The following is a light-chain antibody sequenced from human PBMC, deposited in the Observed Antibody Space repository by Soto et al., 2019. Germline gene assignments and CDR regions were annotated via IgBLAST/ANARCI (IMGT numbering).Light chain of an antibody. V-gene: IGKV3-15*01. Sequence: QTPTTLSVSPGEGAPLSCRASQSINSNLAWYQQKPGQAPRLLMFRASIRATGFPARFSGSGSGTEFTLTISRLEPEDFTVYYCHHYETFGQGTKVDIK. J-gene: IGKJ1*01. CDR2: RAS. CDR3: HHYET. CDR1: QSINSN.